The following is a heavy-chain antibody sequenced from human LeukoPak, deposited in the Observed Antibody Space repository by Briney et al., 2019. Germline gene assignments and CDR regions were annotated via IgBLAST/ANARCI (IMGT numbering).Heavy chain of an antibody. CDR2: IIPILGIA. J-gene: IGHJ1*01. CDR3: ATGDYDFWSGYYRPAEYFQH. V-gene: IGHV1-69*04. Sequence: SVKVSCKASGGTFSSYAISWVRQAPGQGLEWMGRIIPILGIANYAQKFQGRVTITADKSMSTAYMELSSLRSEDTAVYYCATGDYDFWSGYYRPAEYFQHWGQGTLVTVSS. CDR1: GGTFSSYA. D-gene: IGHD3-3*01.